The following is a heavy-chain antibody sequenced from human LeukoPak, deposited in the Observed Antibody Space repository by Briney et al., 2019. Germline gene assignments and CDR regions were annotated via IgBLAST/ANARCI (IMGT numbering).Heavy chain of an antibody. Sequence: ASVKVSCKASGYTFTSYYMHWVRQAPGQGLEWMGIINPSGGSTSYAQKFQGRVTMTRDMSTSTVYMELSSLRSEDTAVYYCARVPDITMVRGVIPYYYYMDVWGKGTTVTISS. V-gene: IGHV1-46*01. D-gene: IGHD3-10*01. J-gene: IGHJ6*03. CDR3: ARVPDITMVRGVIPYYYYMDV. CDR2: INPSGGST. CDR1: GYTFTSYY.